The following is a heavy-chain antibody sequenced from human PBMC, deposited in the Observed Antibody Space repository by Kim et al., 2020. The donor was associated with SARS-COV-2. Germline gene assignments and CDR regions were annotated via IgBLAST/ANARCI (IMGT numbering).Heavy chain of an antibody. V-gene: IGHV1-18*01. CDR2: IIVYNGNT. Sequence: ASVKVSCKASGYTFTNYGISWVRQAPGQGLEWMGWIIVYNGNTNYTQRLQGRVTMTTDTSTSTDYMELRSLRSDDTAVYYCARAGNRGSVPYYFDYWGLGTLVTVSS. CDR1: GYTFTNYG. D-gene: IGHD3-10*01. J-gene: IGHJ4*02. CDR3: ARAGNRGSVPYYFDY.